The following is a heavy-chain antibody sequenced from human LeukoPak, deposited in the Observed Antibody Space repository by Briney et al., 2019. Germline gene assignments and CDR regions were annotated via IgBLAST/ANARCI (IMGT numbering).Heavy chain of an antibody. CDR3: ARSLTLGSSQPEGY. CDR1: GFTVSSNY. D-gene: IGHD6-6*01. CDR2: VYTGART. Sequence: GSLRLSCAASGFTVSSNYMSWVRQAPGKGLEWVSVVYTGARTYYADSVKGRFTISIDNSKNTLYLQMNSLRAEDTAVYYCARSLTLGSSQPEGYWGQGTLVTVSS. V-gene: IGHV3-66*02. J-gene: IGHJ4*02.